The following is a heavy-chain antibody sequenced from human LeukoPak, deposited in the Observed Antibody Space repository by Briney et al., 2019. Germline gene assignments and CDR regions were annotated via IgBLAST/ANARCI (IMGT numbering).Heavy chain of an antibody. CDR2: INPNNGGT. J-gene: IGHJ4*02. CDR3: ARGYALYSGRYIDFDY. V-gene: IGHV1-2*02. CDR1: GYTFTGHY. Sequence: ASVKVPCKASGYTFTGHYMHWVRQAPGQGLEWMGWINPNNGGTNYAQKFQGRVTMTRDTSISTAYMELSRLRSDHTAVYYCARGYALYSGRYIDFDYWGQGTLVTVSS. D-gene: IGHD1-26*01.